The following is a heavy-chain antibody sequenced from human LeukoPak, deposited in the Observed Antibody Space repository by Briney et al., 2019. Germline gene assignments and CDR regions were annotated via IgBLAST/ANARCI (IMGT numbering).Heavy chain of an antibody. Sequence: GGSLRLSCAASGFTLSNAWMSWVRQAPGKGLEWVGRIKSKTDGGTTDHAAPVKGRFTISRDDSKNTLYLQMNSLKTEDTAVYYCTTDRGVLRYFDWLLPNLDFDYWGQGTLVTVSS. CDR3: TTDRGVLRYFDWLLPNLDFDY. D-gene: IGHD3-9*01. CDR1: GFTLSNAW. J-gene: IGHJ4*02. CDR2: IKSKTDGGTT. V-gene: IGHV3-15*01.